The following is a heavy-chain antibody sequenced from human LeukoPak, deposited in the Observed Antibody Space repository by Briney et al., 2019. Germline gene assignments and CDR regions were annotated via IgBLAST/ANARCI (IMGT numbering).Heavy chain of an antibody. D-gene: IGHD3-22*01. J-gene: IGHJ4*02. V-gene: IGHV1-69*13. Sequence: GASVKVSCKASGGTFSSYAISWVRQAPGQGLEWMGGIVPIFGTANYAQKFQGRVTITADESTSTAYMELSSLRSEDTAVYYCAREGPRRYYDSSGYYYNYWGQGTLVTVSS. CDR1: GGTFSSYA. CDR3: AREGPRRYYDSSGYYYNY. CDR2: IVPIFGTA.